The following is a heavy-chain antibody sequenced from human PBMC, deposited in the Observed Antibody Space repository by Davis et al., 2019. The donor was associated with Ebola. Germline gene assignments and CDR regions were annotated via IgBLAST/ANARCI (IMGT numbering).Heavy chain of an antibody. D-gene: IGHD1-20*01. CDR1: GYTFTTYW. J-gene: IGHJ3*02. CDR3: ARLNNWRFDFRGSDPFDI. Sequence: GESLKISCQGSGYTFTTYWIAWLRQMPGKGLECMGIIYPGDSDTRYSPFFQGQVTISADKSISTAYLQWSSLKASDTAMYYCARLNNWRFDFRGSDPFDIWGQGTMVTVSS. V-gene: IGHV5-51*01. CDR2: IYPGDSDT.